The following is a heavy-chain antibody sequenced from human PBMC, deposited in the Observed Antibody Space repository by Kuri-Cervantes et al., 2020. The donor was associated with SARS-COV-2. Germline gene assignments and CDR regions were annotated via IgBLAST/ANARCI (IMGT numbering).Heavy chain of an antibody. D-gene: IGHD3-10*01. CDR3: ARAGSLLWFGELLSLFDY. Sequence: SETLSLTCTVSGGSISSYYWSWIRQPPGKGLEWIGEINHSGSTNYNPSLKSRVTISVDTSKNRFSLKLSSVTAADTAVYYCARAGSLLWFGELLSLFDYWGQGTLVTVSS. CDR2: INHSGST. CDR1: GGSISSYY. J-gene: IGHJ4*02. V-gene: IGHV4-34*01.